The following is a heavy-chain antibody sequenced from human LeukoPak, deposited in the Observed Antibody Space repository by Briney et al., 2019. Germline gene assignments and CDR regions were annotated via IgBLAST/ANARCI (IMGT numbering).Heavy chain of an antibody. CDR1: GFTFSSYE. V-gene: IGHV3-48*03. Sequence: GGSLRLSCAASGFTFSSYEMNWVRRAPAKGLERVSYISSSGSTIYYADSVKGRFTISRDNAKNSLYLQMNSLRAEDTAVYYCARDLPLLNRITGMPVAFDYWGQGTLVTVSS. D-gene: IGHD1-20*01. CDR2: ISSSGSTI. CDR3: ARDLPLLNRITGMPVAFDY. J-gene: IGHJ4*02.